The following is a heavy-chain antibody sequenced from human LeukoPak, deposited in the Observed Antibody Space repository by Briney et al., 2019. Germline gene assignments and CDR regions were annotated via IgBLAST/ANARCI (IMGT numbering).Heavy chain of an antibody. CDR3: AKVGQDTALGGHMPFDY. V-gene: IGHV3-23*01. CDR1: VVTFSSYG. Sequence: VGSLRLSCTPSVVTFSSYGMCWVRQAPGEGVEWGSHIIGIGGSTYYAESVKGRVTISRDNSKKTLYLHINRLRVEVTAVSYCAKVGQDTALGGHMPFDYWGQGTLVTVSS. J-gene: IGHJ4*02. CDR2: IIGIGGST. D-gene: IGHD5-18*01.